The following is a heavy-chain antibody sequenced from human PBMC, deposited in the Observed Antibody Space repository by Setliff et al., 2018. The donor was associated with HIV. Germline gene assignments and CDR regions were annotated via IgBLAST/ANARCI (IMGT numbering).Heavy chain of an antibody. J-gene: IGHJ3*01. CDR3: ARGLRQNRSNSDVFDV. CDR2: IIPILGIA. V-gene: IGHV1-69*10. D-gene: IGHD4-4*01. CDR1: GDTFSSYA. Sequence: AASVKVSCKASGDTFSSYAISWVRQAPGQGLEWMGGIIPILGIANYAQKFQDRVTITADKSTDTAYMELSSLRSEDTAVYYCARGLRQNRSNSDVFDVWGQGTVVTVSS.